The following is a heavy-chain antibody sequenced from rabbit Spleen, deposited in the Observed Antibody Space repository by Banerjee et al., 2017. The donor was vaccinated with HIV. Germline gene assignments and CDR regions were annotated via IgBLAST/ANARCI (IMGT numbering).Heavy chain of an antibody. J-gene: IGHJ4*01. CDR2: IYTGNGKT. D-gene: IGHD8-1*01. CDR3: ARDAGSYDYIDVYFNL. Sequence: QSLEESGGGLVQPEGSLTLTCTASGFSFSSRYYMCWVRLAPGKGLEWIGCIYTGNGKTYYASWAKGRFTISKSSSTTVTLQMTSRTAADTATYFCARDAGSYDYIDVYFNLWGQGTLVTVS. CDR1: GFSFSSRYY. V-gene: IGHV1S40*01.